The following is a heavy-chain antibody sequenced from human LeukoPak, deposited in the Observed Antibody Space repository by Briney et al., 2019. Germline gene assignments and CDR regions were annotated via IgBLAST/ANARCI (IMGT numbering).Heavy chain of an antibody. CDR3: AKAGSSSWWKPYYYYYMDV. J-gene: IGHJ6*03. CDR1: GFTFSSYG. V-gene: IGHV3-33*06. CDR2: IWYDGSKK. D-gene: IGHD6-13*01. Sequence: GGSLRLSCAASGFTFSSYGMHWVRQAPGKGLEWVAVIWYDGSKKYYADSVKGRFTISRDNSKNTLYLQMNSLRAEDTAVNYCAKAGSSSWWKPYYYYYMDVWGKGTTVTVSS.